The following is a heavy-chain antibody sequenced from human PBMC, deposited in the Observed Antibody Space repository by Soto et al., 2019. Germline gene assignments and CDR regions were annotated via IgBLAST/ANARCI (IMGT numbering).Heavy chain of an antibody. V-gene: IGHV3-23*01. D-gene: IGHD2-21*01. CDR2: ISGSGGRT. CDR3: AKEMIASTLADFFDY. J-gene: IGHJ4*02. CDR1: GFTFSNYG. Sequence: EVQLLESGGGLIQPGGSLRLSCDASGFTFSNYGMTWVRLAPGKGLEWVSTISGSGGRTFYADPVKGRFTISRDNSKNTLYLQMKSLRAEDTAVYYCAKEMIASTLADFFDYWGQGTLVTVSS.